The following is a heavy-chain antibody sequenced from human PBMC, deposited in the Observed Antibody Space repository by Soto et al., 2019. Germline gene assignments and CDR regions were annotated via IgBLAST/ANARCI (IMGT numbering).Heavy chain of an antibody. J-gene: IGHJ4*02. CDR2: ISYDGSNK. CDR3: AKVGPGYSSSWGEWDY. CDR1: GFTFSSYG. V-gene: IGHV3-30*18. D-gene: IGHD6-13*01. Sequence: GGSLRLSCAASGFTFSSYGMHWVRQAPGKGLEWVAVISYDGSNKYYADSVKGRFTISRDNSKNTLYLQMNSLRAEDTAVYYCAKVGPGYSSSWGEWDYWGQGTLVTVSS.